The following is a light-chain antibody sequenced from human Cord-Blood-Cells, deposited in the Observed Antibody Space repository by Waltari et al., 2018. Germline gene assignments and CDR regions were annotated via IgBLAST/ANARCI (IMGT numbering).Light chain of an antibody. CDR1: SSDVGGYNY. CDR3: SSYTSSSTLV. CDR2: DVS. Sequence: QSALTQPASVSGSPGQSITISCTGTSSDVGGYNYVSWYQQHPGKAPQLMIYDVSNRPSGVSNRFSGSKSGNTDSLTISGRQAEDEADYYCSSYTSSSTLVFGGGTKLTVL. V-gene: IGLV2-14*01. J-gene: IGLJ2*01.